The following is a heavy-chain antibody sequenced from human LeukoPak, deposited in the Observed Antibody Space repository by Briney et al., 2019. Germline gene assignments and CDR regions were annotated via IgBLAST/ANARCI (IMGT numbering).Heavy chain of an antibody. CDR2: IYTSGST. D-gene: IGHD6-19*01. CDR3: ARDGWESLDY. Sequence: WIGRIYTSGSTNYNPSLKSRVTMSVDTSKNQFSLKLSSVTAADTAVYYCARDGWESLDYWGQGTLVTVSS. J-gene: IGHJ4*02. V-gene: IGHV4-4*07.